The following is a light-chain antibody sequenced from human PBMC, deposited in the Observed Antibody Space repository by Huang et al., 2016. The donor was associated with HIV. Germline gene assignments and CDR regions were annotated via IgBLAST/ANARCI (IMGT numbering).Light chain of an antibody. CDR2: LGS. V-gene: IGKV2-28*01. Sequence: DIVMTQSPLSLPVTPGEPASISCRPSQSLLHSNGYNYCDWYLQKPGQSPQLLIDLGSNRASGVPDMFSGSGAGTDFTLKISRVEAEDVGVYYCMQALQTWTFGQGTKVEIK. J-gene: IGKJ1*01. CDR1: QSLLHSNGYNY. CDR3: MQALQTWT.